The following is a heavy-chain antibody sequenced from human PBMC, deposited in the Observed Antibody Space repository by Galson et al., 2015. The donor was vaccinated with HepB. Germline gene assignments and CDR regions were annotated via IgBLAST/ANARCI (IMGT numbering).Heavy chain of an antibody. CDR1: GYTFTSYY. CDR2: INPSGGST. D-gene: IGHD6-13*01. Sequence: SVKVSCKASGYTFTSYYMHWVRQAPGQGLEWMGIINPSGGSTSYAQKFQGRVTMTRDTSTSTVYMELSSLRSEDTAVYYCARARESSSSWYQWVNWFDPWGQGTLVTVSS. CDR3: ARARESSSSWYQWVNWFDP. V-gene: IGHV1-46*01. J-gene: IGHJ5*02.